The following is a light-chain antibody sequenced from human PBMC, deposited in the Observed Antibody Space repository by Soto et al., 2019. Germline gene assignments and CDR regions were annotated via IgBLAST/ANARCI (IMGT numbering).Light chain of an antibody. V-gene: IGLV6-57*02. CDR1: SGSIASNY. Sequence: NFMLTQPHSVSESPGKTVTISCTGSSGSIASNYVQWYQQRPGSAPTTVIYEDNQRPSGVPDRFSGSIDSPSNSASLTISGLETEDEADYYCQSYDSSNYVFGTGTKVTVL. J-gene: IGLJ1*01. CDR2: EDN. CDR3: QSYDSSNYV.